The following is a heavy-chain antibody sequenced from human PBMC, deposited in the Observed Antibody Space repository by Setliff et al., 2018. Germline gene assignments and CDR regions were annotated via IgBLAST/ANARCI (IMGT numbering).Heavy chain of an antibody. Sequence: GGSLRLSCVPYGITFINAAMAWVRQAPGKGPEWISFIYSGRSDAVFADSVKGRFTISRDNSRNTLFLQMNSLRAEDTAVYYCAKEPSSCSAPRPSLCGYFDSWGQGTQVT. J-gene: IGHJ4*01. V-gene: IGHV3-23*03. CDR2: IYSGRSDA. D-gene: IGHD2-21*01. CDR3: AKEPSSCSAPRPSLCGYFDS. CDR1: GITFINAA.